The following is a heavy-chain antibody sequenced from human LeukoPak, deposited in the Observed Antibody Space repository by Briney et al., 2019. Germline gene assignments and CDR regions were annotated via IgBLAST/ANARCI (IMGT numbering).Heavy chain of an antibody. CDR1: GGSISSHY. CDR2: IYYCGST. Sequence: SETLSLTCTVSGGSISSHYWSWIRQPPGKGLEWIGYIYYCGSTNYNPSLKSRVTISVDTSKNQFSLKLSSVTAADTAVYYCARVGGYYDSSGYYYGWFDPWGQGTLVTVSS. J-gene: IGHJ5*02. CDR3: ARVGGYYDSSGYYYGWFDP. D-gene: IGHD3-22*01. V-gene: IGHV4-59*11.